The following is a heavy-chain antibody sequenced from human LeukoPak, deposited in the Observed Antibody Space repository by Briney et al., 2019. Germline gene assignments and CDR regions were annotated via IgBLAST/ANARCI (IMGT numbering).Heavy chain of an antibody. CDR1: GFTVSSNY. Sequence: PGGSLRLSCAASGFTVSSNYMSWVRQAPGKGLEWVSVIYSGGSTYYADSVKGRFTISRDNSKNTLYLQMNSLRAEDTAVYYCARVAPPQFHRSSVCFDYWGQGTLVTVSS. J-gene: IGHJ4*02. D-gene: IGHD5/OR15-5a*01. CDR2: IYSGGST. V-gene: IGHV3-66*02. CDR3: ARVAPPQFHRSSVCFDY.